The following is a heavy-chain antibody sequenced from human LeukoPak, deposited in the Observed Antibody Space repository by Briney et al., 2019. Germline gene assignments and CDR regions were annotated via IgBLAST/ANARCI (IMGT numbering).Heavy chain of an antibody. D-gene: IGHD5-18*01. V-gene: IGHV3-64D*09. J-gene: IGHJ6*02. CDR1: GFTVSSNY. CDR3: VRGYSFGPHGMDV. Sequence: GGSLRLSCAASGFTVSSNYMSWVRQAPGKGLEYVSAISDSGGSTYYADSVKGRFTISRDNSKNTLYLQMSSLRAEDTAVYFCVRGYSFGPHGMDVWGQGTTVTVSS. CDR2: ISDSGGST.